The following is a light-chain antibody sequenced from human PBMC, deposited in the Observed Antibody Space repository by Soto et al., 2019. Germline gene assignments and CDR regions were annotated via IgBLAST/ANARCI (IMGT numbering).Light chain of an antibody. CDR3: SSYTISNTLPFV. CDR1: NSDVGKYDY. CDR2: DVS. V-gene: IGLV2-11*01. J-gene: IGLJ1*01. Sequence: QSVLTQPRSVSGSPGQSVTISCTGTNSDVGKYDYVSWYQQSPAKAPKLMIYDVSKRPSGVPDRFSGSKSGITASLTISGLQAEDEADYYCSSYTISNTLPFVFGTGTKLTVL.